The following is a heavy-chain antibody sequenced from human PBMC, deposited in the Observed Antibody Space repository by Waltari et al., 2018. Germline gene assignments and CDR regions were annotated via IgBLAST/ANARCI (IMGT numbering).Heavy chain of an antibody. D-gene: IGHD3-10*01. J-gene: IGHJ4*02. V-gene: IGHV4-59*01. CDR3: ARDRGYQDY. CDR1: GGSISSYY. CDR2: IYSSGST. Sequence: QVQLQESGPGLVKPSETLSLTCTVSGGSISSYYWSWIRQPPGKGLERIGYIYSSGSTNYTPSLKSRVIISVDTSKNQFCLKVRSMTAADTAVYYCARDRGYQDYWGQGTLVTVSS.